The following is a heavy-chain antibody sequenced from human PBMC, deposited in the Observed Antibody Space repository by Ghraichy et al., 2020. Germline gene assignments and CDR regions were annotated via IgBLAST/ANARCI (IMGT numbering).Heavy chain of an antibody. D-gene: IGHD6-6*01. J-gene: IGHJ4*02. CDR1: GFSLSTSGVG. CDR2: IYWDDDK. Sequence: SGPTLVKPTQTLTLTCTFSGFSLSTSGVGVAWIRQPPGKALEWLALIYWDDDKHYSPSLKTRLTVTKDTTKNQVVLRMTNVDPVDTATYYCAYSLEYSSSSDYFDYWGQGTLVTVSS. CDR3: AYSLEYSSSSDYFDY. V-gene: IGHV2-5*02.